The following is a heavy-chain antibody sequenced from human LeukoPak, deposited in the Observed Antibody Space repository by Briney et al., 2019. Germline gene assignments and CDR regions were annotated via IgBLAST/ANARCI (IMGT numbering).Heavy chain of an antibody. CDR3: ARGGSGSGSCPIHPRSYFDY. D-gene: IGHD3-10*01. Sequence: SETLSLTCAVYGGSFSGYCWSSIRQPPGKGLDWVGEINLSGSTNYNPSLKSRVTISVDTSKNHFSLKLSSVTAADTAVYYCARGGSGSGSCPIHPRSYFDYWGQGTLVNVSS. CDR2: INLSGST. CDR1: GGSFSGYC. J-gene: IGHJ4*02. V-gene: IGHV4-34*01.